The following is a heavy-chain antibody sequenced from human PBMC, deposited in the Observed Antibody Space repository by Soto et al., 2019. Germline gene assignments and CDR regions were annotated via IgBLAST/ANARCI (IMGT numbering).Heavy chain of an antibody. CDR1: GYTFTSYY. J-gene: IGHJ4*02. CDR2: INPSGGST. CDR3: ARGLIYDSSGYYFDY. V-gene: IGHV1-46*01. D-gene: IGHD3-22*01. Sequence: PLNLSSKASGYTFTSYYMHWVRQAPGQGLEWMGIINPSGGSTRYAQKFQGRVTMTRDTSTSTVYMELSSLRSEDTAVYYCARGLIYDSSGYYFDYWGQGTLVTVSS.